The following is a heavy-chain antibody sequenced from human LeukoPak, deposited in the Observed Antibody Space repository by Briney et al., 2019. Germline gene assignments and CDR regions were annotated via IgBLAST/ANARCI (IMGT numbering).Heavy chain of an antibody. D-gene: IGHD2/OR15-2a*01. J-gene: IGHJ4*02. CDR1: GFTFSSYG. CDR2: ISGSGGST. V-gene: IGHV3-23*01. Sequence: PGGSLRLSCAASGFTFSSYGMSWVRQAPGKGLEWVSAISGSGGSTYYADSVRGRFTISRDNSKNTLFLQMSSLRIEDTAIYYCAKDTTLRGNYPAVIGDYWGQGTLVTVSS. CDR3: AKDTTLRGNYPAVIGDY.